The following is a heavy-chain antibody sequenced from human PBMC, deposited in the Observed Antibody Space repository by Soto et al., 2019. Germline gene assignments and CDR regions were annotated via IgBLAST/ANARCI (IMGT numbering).Heavy chain of an antibody. CDR1: GFTFAHFG. J-gene: IGHJ4*02. Sequence: EVQLLESGGGLEQPGNSLRLSCAASGFTFAHFGMSWIRQVPGKGLEWVSMISPTGDATYYADAVKGRFTISRDNSDNTLHLQMDSLRAEDTAVYYCQRDPRMPLGSWGQGALVTVSS. V-gene: IGHV3-23*01. D-gene: IGHD2-2*01. CDR3: QRDPRMPLGS. CDR2: ISPTGDAT.